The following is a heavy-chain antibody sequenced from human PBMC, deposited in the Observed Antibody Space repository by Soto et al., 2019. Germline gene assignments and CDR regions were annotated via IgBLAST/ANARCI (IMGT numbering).Heavy chain of an antibody. CDR2: IYHSGST. Sequence: SETLSLTCAVSGGSISSSNWWSWVRQPPGKGLEWIGEIYHSGSTNYNPSLKSRVTISVDKSKNQFSLKLRSVTAADTAVYYCARDSRGTAMDYYYYGMDVWGQGTTVTVSS. CDR1: GGSISSSNW. J-gene: IGHJ6*02. V-gene: IGHV4-4*02. CDR3: ARDSRGTAMDYYYYGMDV. D-gene: IGHD5-18*01.